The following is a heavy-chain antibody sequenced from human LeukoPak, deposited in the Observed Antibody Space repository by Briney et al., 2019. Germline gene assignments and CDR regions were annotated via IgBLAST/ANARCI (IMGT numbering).Heavy chain of an antibody. D-gene: IGHD4-17*01. CDR3: AREGSYGALDI. CDR2: ISYDGSNK. CDR1: GFTFSSYA. Sequence: PGGSLRLFCAASGFTFSSYAMHWARQAPGKGLEWVAVISYDGSNKYYADSVKGRFTISRDNSKNTLYLQMNSLRAEDTAVYYCAREGSYGALDIWGQGTMVTVSS. V-gene: IGHV3-30-3*01. J-gene: IGHJ3*02.